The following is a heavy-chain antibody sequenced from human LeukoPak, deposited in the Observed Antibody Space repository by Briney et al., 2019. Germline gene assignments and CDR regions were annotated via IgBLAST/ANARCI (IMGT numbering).Heavy chain of an antibody. CDR2: IYTSGST. J-gene: IGHJ4*02. CDR3: ARDRSMYSGSYRSFDY. D-gene: IGHD1-26*01. V-gene: IGHV4-4*07. CDR1: GGSISSYY. Sequence: RPSETLSLTCTVSGGSISSYYWSWIRQPAGKGLEWIGRIYTSGSTNYNPSLKSRVTMSVDTSKNQFSLKLSSVTAADTAVYYCARDRSMYSGSYRSFDYWGQGTLATVSS.